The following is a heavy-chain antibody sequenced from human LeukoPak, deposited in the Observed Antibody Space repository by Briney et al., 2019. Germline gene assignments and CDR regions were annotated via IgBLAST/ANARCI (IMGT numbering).Heavy chain of an antibody. CDR3: AKDTATDYYYYYGMDV. J-gene: IGHJ6*02. V-gene: IGHV3-48*04. D-gene: IGHD5-18*01. CDR1: GFTFSSYS. CDR2: ISSSSSTI. Sequence: GGSLRLSCAASGFTFSSYSMNWVRQAPGKGLEWVSYISSSSSTIYYADSVKGRFTISRDNAKNSLYLQMNSLRAEDTALYYCAKDTATDYYYYYGMDVWGQGTTVTVSS.